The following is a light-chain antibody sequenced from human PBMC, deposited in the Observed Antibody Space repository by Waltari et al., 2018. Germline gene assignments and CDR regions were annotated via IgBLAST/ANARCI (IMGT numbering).Light chain of an antibody. CDR1: QSVLYSSNNKNY. J-gene: IGKJ1*01. CDR3: QQYYSTLWT. CDR2: WSS. V-gene: IGKV4-1*01. Sequence: DIVMTQSPDSPAVSLGERATINCKSSQSVLYSSNNKNYLAWYQQKPGQPPKLLIYWSSTRESGVPDRFIGSGSGTDFTLTISSLQAEDVAVYYCQQYYSTLWTFGQGTKVEIK.